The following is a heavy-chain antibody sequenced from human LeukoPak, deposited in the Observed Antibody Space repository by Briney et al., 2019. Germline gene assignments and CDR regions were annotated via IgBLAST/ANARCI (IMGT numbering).Heavy chain of an antibody. D-gene: IGHD6-13*01. CDR2: ISAYNGNT. J-gene: IGHJ4*02. CDR3: ARDRCRIAAAGIVSVQGY. V-gene: IGHV1-18*01. CDR1: GYTFTSYG. Sequence: ASVKVSCKASGYTFTSYGISWVRQAPGQGLEWMGWISAYNGNTNYAQKLQGRVTMTTDTSTSTAYMELRSLRSDDTAVYYCARDRCRIAAAGIVSVQGYWGQGTLVTVSS.